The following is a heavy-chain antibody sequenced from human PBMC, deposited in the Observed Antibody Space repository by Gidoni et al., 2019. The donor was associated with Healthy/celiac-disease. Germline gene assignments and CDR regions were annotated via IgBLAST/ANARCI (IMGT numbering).Heavy chain of an antibody. CDR1: GGSVSSGSYY. CDR2: TYYSGST. J-gene: IGHJ2*01. Sequence: QVQLQESGPGLVKPSETLSLTCTVSGGSVSSGSYYWSWIRQPPGKGLEWIGYTYYSGSTNYNPSLKSRVTISVDTSKNQFSLKLSSVTAADTAVYYCARGGVMVRGFDLWGRGTLVTVSS. CDR3: ARGGVMVRGFDL. D-gene: IGHD3-10*01. V-gene: IGHV4-61*01.